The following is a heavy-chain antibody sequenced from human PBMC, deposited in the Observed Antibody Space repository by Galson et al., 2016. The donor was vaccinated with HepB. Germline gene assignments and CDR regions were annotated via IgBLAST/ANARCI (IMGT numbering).Heavy chain of an antibody. CDR3: ARSRGVVVFGDY. J-gene: IGHJ4*02. CDR2: ISGFNAKT. V-gene: IGHV1-18*01. Sequence: SVKVSCKASGYSFSTYGITWVRQAPGQGLEWMGWISGFNAKTKYAQKLEDRVTLTIETSTNTACMELRGLRSDDTALYFWARSRGVVVFGDYLGQGTFVTVSS. D-gene: IGHD3-10*01. CDR1: GYSFSTYG.